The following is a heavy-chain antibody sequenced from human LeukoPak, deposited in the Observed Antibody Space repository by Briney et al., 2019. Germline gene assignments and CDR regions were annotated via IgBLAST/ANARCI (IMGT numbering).Heavy chain of an antibody. Sequence: GPLRLSCAASGFSFRNYGMHWVRQATGKGLEWVSFIWSDGNNRFYADSVKGRFTISRDNSKNMLFLQMDTLRAEDTALYYCAKDPGASVSGFHMDVWGKGTTVIVSS. CDR3: AKDPGASVSGFHMDV. V-gene: IGHV3-30*02. CDR2: IWSDGNNR. J-gene: IGHJ6*03. CDR1: GFSFRNYG. D-gene: IGHD2-8*02.